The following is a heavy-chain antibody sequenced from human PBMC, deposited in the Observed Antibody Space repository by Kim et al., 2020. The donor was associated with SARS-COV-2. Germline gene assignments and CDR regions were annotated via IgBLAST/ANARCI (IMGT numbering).Heavy chain of an antibody. CDR1: GGSFSGYY. V-gene: IGHV4-34*01. D-gene: IGHD6-19*01. CDR3: ARGRYSSGWYNNYYYYYGMDV. Sequence: SETLSLTCAVYGGSFSGYYWSWIRQPPGKGLEWIGEINHSGSTNYNPSLKSRVTISVDTSKNQFSLKLSSVTAADTAVYYCARGRYSSGWYNNYYYYYGMDVWGQGTTVTVSS. J-gene: IGHJ6*02. CDR2: INHSGST.